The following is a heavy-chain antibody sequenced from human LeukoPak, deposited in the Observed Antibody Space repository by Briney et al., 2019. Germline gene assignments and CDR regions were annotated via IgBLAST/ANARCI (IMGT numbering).Heavy chain of an antibody. CDR1: GGSISSSSYY. CDR3: ARHVGFISMVRGVINNNWFDP. CDR2: IYYSGSP. J-gene: IGHJ5*02. V-gene: IGHV4-39*01. D-gene: IGHD3-10*01. Sequence: SETLSLTCTVSGGSISSSSYYWGWIRQPPGKGLEWIGSIYYSGSPYYNPSLKSRVTISVNTYKKQFSLKLSSVTAADTAVYYCARHVGFISMVRGVINNNWFDPWGQGTLVTVSS.